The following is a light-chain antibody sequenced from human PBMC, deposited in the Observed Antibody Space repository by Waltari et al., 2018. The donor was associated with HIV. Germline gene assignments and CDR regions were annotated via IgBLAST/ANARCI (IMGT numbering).Light chain of an antibody. CDR2: ADA. CDR3: STWDERLNGVV. J-gene: IGLJ2*01. Sequence: QSVLTQPPSASGAPGQRVTISCSGSTPNIGSSNVNWYQQFSRAAPKLLISADAQRPAGFPDRFAGSKSGTSASRVISGLQSEDEADYYCSTWDERLNGVVFGGGTRLTVV. CDR1: TPNIGSSN. V-gene: IGLV1-44*01.